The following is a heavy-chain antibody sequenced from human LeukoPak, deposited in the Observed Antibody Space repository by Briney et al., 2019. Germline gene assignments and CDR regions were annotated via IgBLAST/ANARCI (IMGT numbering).Heavy chain of an antibody. Sequence: SVKVSCKASGGTFSSYAISWVRQAPGQGLEWMGGIIPIFGTANYAQKFQGRVTITADKSTSTAYMELSSLRSEDTAVYYCAIPAAAIDYYYYMDVWGKGTTVTVSS. CDR1: GGTFSSYA. V-gene: IGHV1-69*06. CDR3: AIPAAAIDYYYYMDV. D-gene: IGHD2-2*01. J-gene: IGHJ6*03. CDR2: IIPIFGTA.